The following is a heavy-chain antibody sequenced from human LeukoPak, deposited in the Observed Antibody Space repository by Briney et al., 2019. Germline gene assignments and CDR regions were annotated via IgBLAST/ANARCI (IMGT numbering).Heavy chain of an antibody. V-gene: IGHV3-23*01. CDR2: IRADAVTT. Sequence: GGTLRLSCATSGFIFSHHGMNWVRQAPGKGLEWVSGIRADAVTTYYADSVKGRFIISRDNSKNTLYVQMNSLRVEDTAVYYCAKDAARVRPWIQKTATYMDVWGKGITVTISS. CDR1: GFIFSHHG. D-gene: IGHD5-18*01. CDR3: AKDAARVRPWIQKTATYMDV. J-gene: IGHJ6*03.